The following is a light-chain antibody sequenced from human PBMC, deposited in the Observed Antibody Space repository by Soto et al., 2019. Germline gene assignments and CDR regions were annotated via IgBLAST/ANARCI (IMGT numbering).Light chain of an antibody. CDR3: QQYNTWPPIT. Sequence: EIVMTQSPATLSVSPGERVTLSCRASQSVRSNLAWYQQKPGQAPRLLIYGASTRATGLPARFSGSGSGTDFTLTISSLQSEDFAVYYCQQYNTWPPITFGQGTSLEIK. CDR2: GAS. V-gene: IGKV3-15*01. CDR1: QSVRSN. J-gene: IGKJ5*01.